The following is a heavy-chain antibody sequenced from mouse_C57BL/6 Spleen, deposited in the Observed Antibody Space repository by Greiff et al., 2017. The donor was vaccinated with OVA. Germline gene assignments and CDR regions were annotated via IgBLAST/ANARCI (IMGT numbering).Heavy chain of an antibody. V-gene: IGHV3-6*01. D-gene: IGHD2-14*01. CDR2: ISYDGSN. CDR1: GYSITSGYY. CDR3: ARGDRLPHWYFDV. Sequence: ESGPGLVKPSQSLSLTCSVTGYSITSGYYWNWIRQFPGNKLEWMGYISYDGSNNYNPSLKNRISITRDTSKNQFFLKLNSVTTEDTATYYCARGDRLPHWYFDVWGTGTTVTVSS. J-gene: IGHJ1*03.